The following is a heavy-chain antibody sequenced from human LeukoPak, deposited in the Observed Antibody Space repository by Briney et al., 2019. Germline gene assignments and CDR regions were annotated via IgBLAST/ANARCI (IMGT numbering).Heavy chain of an antibody. Sequence: GASVKVSCKASGGTFSSYSMNWVRQAPGKGLEWVSSISSSSSYIYYADSVKGRFTISRDNAKNSLYLQMNSLRAEDTAVYYCARGRGYCSSTSCQNWFDPWGQGTLVTVSS. J-gene: IGHJ5*02. D-gene: IGHD2-2*01. CDR3: ARGRGYCSSTSCQNWFDP. V-gene: IGHV3-21*01. CDR2: ISSSSSYI. CDR1: GGTFSSYS.